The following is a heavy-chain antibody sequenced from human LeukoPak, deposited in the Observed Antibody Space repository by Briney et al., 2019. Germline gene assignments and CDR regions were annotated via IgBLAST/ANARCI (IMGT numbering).Heavy chain of an antibody. J-gene: IGHJ4*02. Sequence: PGGSLRLSCAVSGFTFSSYWMHWGRQAPGKGLVWVSRIHRNGRSTIDADSVKGRFTISRDNAKNTLYLQMNSLRAEDTAVYYCVTGAETDYFDSGGYYHYFEYWGQGTLVTVSS. V-gene: IGHV3-74*01. CDR3: VTGAETDYFDSGGYYHYFEY. D-gene: IGHD3-22*01. CDR2: IHRNGRST. CDR1: GFTFSSYW.